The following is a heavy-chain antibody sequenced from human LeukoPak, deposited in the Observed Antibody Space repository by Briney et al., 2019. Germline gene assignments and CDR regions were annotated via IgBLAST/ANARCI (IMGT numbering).Heavy chain of an antibody. D-gene: IGHD3-22*01. CDR1: GFTFSSYA. J-gene: IGHJ4*02. CDR3: AKEGGPLYDSSGYPN. V-gene: IGHV3-23*01. Sequence: GGSLRLSCAAPGFTFSSYAMSWVRQAPGKGLEWVSAISGSGGRTYYADSVKGRFTISRDNSKNTLYLQMNSLRAEDTAVYYCAKEGGPLYDSSGYPNWGQGTLVTVSS. CDR2: ISGSGGRT.